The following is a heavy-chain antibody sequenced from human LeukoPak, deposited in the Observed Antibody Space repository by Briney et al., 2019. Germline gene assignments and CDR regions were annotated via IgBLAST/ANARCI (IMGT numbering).Heavy chain of an antibody. CDR2: IYYSGST. J-gene: IGHJ5*02. CDR1: GGSISSYY. Sequence: SETLSLTCTVSGGSISSYYWSWIRQPPGKGLEWIGYIYYSGSTNYNPSLKSRVTISVDTSKNQFSLKLSSVTAADTAVYYCARDRGNWFDPWGQGTLVTVSS. CDR3: ARDRGNWFDP. V-gene: IGHV4-59*12.